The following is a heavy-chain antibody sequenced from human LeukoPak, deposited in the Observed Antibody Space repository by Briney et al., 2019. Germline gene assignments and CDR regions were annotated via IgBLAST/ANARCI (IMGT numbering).Heavy chain of an antibody. D-gene: IGHD3-10*01. CDR3: ARDLYYYGSGSYPQDY. J-gene: IGHJ4*02. V-gene: IGHV4-59*01. CDR2: IYYSGST. Sequence: PSETLSLTCTVSGGSISSYYWSWIRQPPGKGLEWIGYIYYSGSTNYNPSLKSRVTISVDTSKNQFSLKLSSVTAADTAVYYCARDLYYYGSGSYPQDYWGQGTLVTVSS. CDR1: GGSISSYY.